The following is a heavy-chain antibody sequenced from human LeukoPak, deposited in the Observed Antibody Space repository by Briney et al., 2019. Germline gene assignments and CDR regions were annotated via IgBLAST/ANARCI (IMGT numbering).Heavy chain of an antibody. CDR2: IWYGGSNK. J-gene: IGHJ3*02. Sequence: GGSLRLSCAASGFTFSSYAMHWVRQAPGKGLEWVAVIWYGGSNKYYADSVKGRFTISRDNSKNTLYLQMNSLRAEDTAVYYCAKDSRGDYEHPSGPAGAFDIWGQGTMVTVSS. CDR1: GFTFSSYA. D-gene: IGHD4-17*01. CDR3: AKDSRGDYEHPSGPAGAFDI. V-gene: IGHV3-30*02.